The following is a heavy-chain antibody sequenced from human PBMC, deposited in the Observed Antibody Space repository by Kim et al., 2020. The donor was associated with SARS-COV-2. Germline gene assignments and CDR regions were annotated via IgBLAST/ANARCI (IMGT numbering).Heavy chain of an antibody. V-gene: IGHV4-59*09. Sequence: NYSPSLTSRVTISVDTSKNQFSLKLSSVTAADTAVYYCESGGATVTTIVYWGQGTLVTVSS. J-gene: IGHJ4*02. D-gene: IGHD4-17*01. CDR3: ESGGATVTTIVY.